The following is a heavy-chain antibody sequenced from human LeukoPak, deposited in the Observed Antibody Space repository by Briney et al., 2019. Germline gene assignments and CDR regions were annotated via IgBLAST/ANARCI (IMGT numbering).Heavy chain of an antibody. CDR1: GFTFNTYA. D-gene: IGHD1-1*01. V-gene: IGHV3-23*01. CDR2: IGATSGTT. Sequence: AGGSLRLSCAASGFTFNTYAKNWVRQSPGKGLEWVSAIGATSGTTFYADSVKGRFTVSRDNSQNTLYLQMAGLRAEDTAIYYCARALSYWNYFDSWGQGTLVTVSS. J-gene: IGHJ4*02. CDR3: ARALSYWNYFDS.